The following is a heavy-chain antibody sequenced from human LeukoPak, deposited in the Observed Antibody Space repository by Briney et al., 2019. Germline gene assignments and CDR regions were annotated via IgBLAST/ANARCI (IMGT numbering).Heavy chain of an antibody. D-gene: IGHD1-14*01. V-gene: IGHV1-18*01. J-gene: IGHJ3*02. CDR1: GYTFTSYG. Sequence: GASVKVSCKASGYTFTSYGISWVRQAPGQGLEWMGWISAYNGNTNYAQKFQGRVTMTEDTSTDTAYMELSSLRSEDTAVYYCARGLSGPGDAFDIWGQGTMVTASS. CDR2: ISAYNGNT. CDR3: ARGLSGPGDAFDI.